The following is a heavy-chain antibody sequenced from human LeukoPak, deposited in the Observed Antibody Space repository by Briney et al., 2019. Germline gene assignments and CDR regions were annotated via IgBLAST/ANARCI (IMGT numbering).Heavy chain of an antibody. D-gene: IGHD3-10*01. V-gene: IGHV3-23*01. Sequence: GGSLRLSCAASGFTFSSYWMSWVRQAPGKGLEWVSAISGSGGSTYYADSVKGRFTISRDNSKNTLYLQMNSLRAEDTAVYYCAKEGYYGSGNGDYFDYWGQGTLVTVSS. J-gene: IGHJ4*02. CDR2: ISGSGGST. CDR1: GFTFSSYW. CDR3: AKEGYYGSGNGDYFDY.